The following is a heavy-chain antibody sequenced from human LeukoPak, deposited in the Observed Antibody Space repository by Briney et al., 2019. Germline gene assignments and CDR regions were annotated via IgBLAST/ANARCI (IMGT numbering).Heavy chain of an antibody. CDR1: GYTFTSYG. J-gene: IGHJ4*02. V-gene: IGHV1-18*01. CDR2: ISAYNGNT. D-gene: IGHD6-6*01. Sequence: ASVKVSCKASGYTFTSYGISWVRQAPGQGLEWMGWISAYNGNTNYAQKLQGRVTMTTDTSTSTANMELRSLRSDDTAVYYCARVGLGYSSSSYHDYWGQGTLVTVSS. CDR3: ARVGLGYSSSSYHDY.